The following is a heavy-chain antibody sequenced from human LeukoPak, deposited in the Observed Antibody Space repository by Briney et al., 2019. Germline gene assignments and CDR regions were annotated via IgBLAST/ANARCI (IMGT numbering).Heavy chain of an antibody. CDR1: GYTFTSYY. J-gene: IGHJ6*03. CDR2: INPSGGST. Sequence: ASVKVSCKASGYTFTSYYMHWVRQAPGQGLEWTGIINPSGGSTSYAQKFQGRVTMTRDTSTSTAYMELRSLRSDDTAVYYCARDLDYYMDVWGKGTTVTVSS. V-gene: IGHV1-46*01. CDR3: ARDLDYYMDV.